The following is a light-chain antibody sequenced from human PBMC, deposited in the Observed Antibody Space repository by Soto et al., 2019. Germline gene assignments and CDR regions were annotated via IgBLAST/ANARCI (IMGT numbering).Light chain of an antibody. CDR1: QSVRSSF. Sequence: EIVLTQSPGTLSLSPGERATLSCRASQSVRSSFFAWYQQKPGQPPRLLIYDVSVRATGIPDRFSGTGSGTDFTLTINRLEPEDFAVYYCQQYENSVMYTFGQGTKLEFK. V-gene: IGKV3-20*01. J-gene: IGKJ2*01. CDR2: DVS. CDR3: QQYENSVMYT.